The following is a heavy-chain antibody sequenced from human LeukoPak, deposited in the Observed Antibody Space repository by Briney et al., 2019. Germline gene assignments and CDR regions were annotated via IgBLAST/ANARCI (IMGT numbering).Heavy chain of an antibody. CDR3: ARAAYSSSWYWFDP. D-gene: IGHD6-13*01. CDR1: GGSISSYY. CDR2: IYYSGST. J-gene: IGHJ5*02. V-gene: IGHV4-59*07. Sequence: SDTLSLTCTVSGGSISSYYWSWIRQPPGKGLEWIGYIYYSGSTNYNPSLKSRVTISVDTSKNQFSLKLSSVTAADTAVYYCARAAYSSSWYWFDPWGQGTLVTVSS.